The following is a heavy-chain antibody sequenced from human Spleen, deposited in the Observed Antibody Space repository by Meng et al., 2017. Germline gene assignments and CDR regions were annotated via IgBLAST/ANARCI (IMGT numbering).Heavy chain of an antibody. CDR2: IIPIFGTA. V-gene: IGHV1-69*06. CDR1: GGTFSSYA. CDR3: ASYHHYYDSSGDDY. D-gene: IGHD3-22*01. Sequence: SVKVSCKASGGTFSSYAISWVRQAPGQGLEWMGGIIPIFGTANYAQKFQGRVTITADKSTSTAYMELSSLRAEDTAVYYCASYHHYYDSSGDDYWGQGTLVTVSS. J-gene: IGHJ4*02.